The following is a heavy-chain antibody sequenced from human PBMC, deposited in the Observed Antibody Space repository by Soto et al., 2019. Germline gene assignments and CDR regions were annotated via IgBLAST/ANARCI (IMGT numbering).Heavy chain of an antibody. J-gene: IGHJ4*02. D-gene: IGHD2-21*01. V-gene: IGHV3-30*03. CDR1: GFTFSSYG. CDR3: ALSGSTVVSFDY. Sequence: GGSLRLSCAASGFTFSSYGMHWVRQAPGKGLEWVAVISYDGSNKYYADSVKGRFTISRDNSKNTLYLQMNSLRAEDTAVYYCALSGSTVVSFDYWGQGTLVTVSS. CDR2: ISYDGSNK.